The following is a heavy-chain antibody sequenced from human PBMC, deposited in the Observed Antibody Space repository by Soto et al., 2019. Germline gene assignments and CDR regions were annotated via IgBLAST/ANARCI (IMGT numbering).Heavy chain of an antibody. D-gene: IGHD3-22*01. V-gene: IGHV3-21*01. J-gene: IGHJ4*02. CDR2: VTSSSSSM. Sequence: KPGGSLRLSCSASGFTFNRYSMNWCRQAPGKGLEWVSSVTSSSSSMLYADSVKGRFTISRDDAKDSLFLQMNSLRADDTAVYYCAREADFASSGYVLDYWGQGTLVTVSS. CDR3: AREADFASSGYVLDY. CDR1: GFTFNRYS.